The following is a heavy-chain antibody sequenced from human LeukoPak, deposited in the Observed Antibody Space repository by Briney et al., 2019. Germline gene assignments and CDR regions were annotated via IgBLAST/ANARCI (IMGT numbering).Heavy chain of an antibody. V-gene: IGHV1-2*06. D-gene: IGHD1-26*01. Sequence: ASVKVSCKASGYTFTGYYMHWVRQAPGQGLEWMGRINPNSGGTNYAQKFQGRVTMTRDTSVSTAYMELSRLRSDDTAVYYCARGKFVAAGATSGAVDNWRQGTLVTVSS. CDR3: ARGKFVAAGATSGAVDN. CDR2: INPNSGGT. CDR1: GYTFTGYY. J-gene: IGHJ4*02.